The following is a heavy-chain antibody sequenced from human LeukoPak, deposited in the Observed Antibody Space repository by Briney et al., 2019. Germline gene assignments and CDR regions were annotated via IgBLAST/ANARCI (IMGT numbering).Heavy chain of an antibody. CDR1: GYTFTGYY. D-gene: IGHD4-11*01. V-gene: IGHV1-2*02. CDR2: INPNSGGT. J-gene: IGHJ4*02. Sequence: GASVKVSCKASGYTFTGYYMHWVRQAPGQGLEWMGWINPNSGGTNYAQKFQGRVTMTRDTSISTAYMELSRLRSDDTAVYYCARVHSKKDQSIDYWGQGTLVTVSS. CDR3: ARVHSKKDQSIDY.